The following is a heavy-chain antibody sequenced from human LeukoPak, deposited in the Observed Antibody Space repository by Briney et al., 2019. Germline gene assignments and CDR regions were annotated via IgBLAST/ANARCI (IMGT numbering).Heavy chain of an antibody. V-gene: IGHV4-31*03. CDR1: GGSISSGGDY. CDR3: ARQVTGQYYYYYYYMDV. CDR2: IYTSGST. D-gene: IGHD1-20*01. Sequence: PSQTLSLTCTVSGGSISSGGDYWSWIRQHPGKGLEWIGYIYTSGSTNYNPSHKSRVTISVDTSKNQFSLKLSSVTAADTAVYYCARQVTGQYYYYYYYMDVWGKGTTVTVSS. J-gene: IGHJ6*03.